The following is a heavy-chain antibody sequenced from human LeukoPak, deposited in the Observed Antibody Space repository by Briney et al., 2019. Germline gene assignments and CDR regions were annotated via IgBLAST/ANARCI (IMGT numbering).Heavy chain of an antibody. CDR2: ISGDGGDT. CDR1: GFTFADYA. CDR3: GKDIRERGYADF. J-gene: IGHJ4*02. Sequence: PWGSLRLSCAASGFTFADYAMHWVRQAPGRGLEWVSLISGDGGDTYYADSVKGRFTISRDNSKNSLYLQMHSLRTEDTALYFCGKDIRERGYADFWGTGTLVTVSS. D-gene: IGHD3-22*01. V-gene: IGHV3-43*02.